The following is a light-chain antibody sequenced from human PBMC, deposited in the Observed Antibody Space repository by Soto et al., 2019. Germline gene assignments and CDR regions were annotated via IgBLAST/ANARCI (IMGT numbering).Light chain of an antibody. V-gene: IGLV1-47*02. CDR2: YNN. CDR1: SSNIGSNY. CDR3: ATWDDSLSGYV. J-gene: IGLJ1*01. Sequence: QSVLTQPPSASGTPGQRVTISCSGRSSNIGSNYVYWYQQLPGTDPQLLIYYNNQRPSGVPDRFSGSKYGTSASLAISGLRSEDEADYYCATWDDSLSGYVFGTGTKLTVL.